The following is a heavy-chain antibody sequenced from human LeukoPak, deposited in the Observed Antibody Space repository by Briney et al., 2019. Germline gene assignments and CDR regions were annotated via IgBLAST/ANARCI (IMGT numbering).Heavy chain of an antibody. V-gene: IGHV3-21*01. CDR1: GFTFSSYS. Sequence: TGGSLRLSCAASGFTFSSYSMNWVRQAPGKGLEWVSSISSSSSYIYYADSVKGRFTISRDNAKNSLYLQMNSLRAEDTAVYYCARNRKGAVRLFDYWGQGTLVTVSS. D-gene: IGHD6-6*01. J-gene: IGHJ4*02. CDR2: ISSSSSYI. CDR3: ARNRKGAVRLFDY.